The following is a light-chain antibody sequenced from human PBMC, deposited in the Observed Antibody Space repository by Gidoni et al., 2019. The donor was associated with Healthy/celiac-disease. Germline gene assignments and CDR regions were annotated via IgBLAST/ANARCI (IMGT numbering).Light chain of an antibody. V-gene: IGLV2-11*01. CDR3: CSYAGSYTYV. CDR1: SSDVGGYNS. J-gene: IGLJ1*01. CDR2: DVS. Sequence: QSALTQPRSVSWTPRRSVTISCTGTSSDVGGYNSVSWYQQPPGKAPKLMIYDVSKRPSGVPDRVSGSKSGNTASLTISGLQAEDEADYYCCSYAGSYTYVFGTGTKVTVL.